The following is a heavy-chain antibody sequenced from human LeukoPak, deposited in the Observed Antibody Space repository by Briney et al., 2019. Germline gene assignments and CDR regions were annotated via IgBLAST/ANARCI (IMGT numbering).Heavy chain of an antibody. V-gene: IGHV3-74*01. CDR3: ARVYPYCARTNCWFEY. Sequence: GGSLRLSCTASGFTFSSSWMHWVRQAPGEGLVWVSRIISDGSSTSYADSVKGRFTISRDNAKNTLYLQMNSLKAEDTAVYYCARVYPYCARTNCWFEYWGQGTLVTVSS. CDR1: GFTFSSSW. J-gene: IGHJ4*02. D-gene: IGHD2-2*01. CDR2: IISDGSST.